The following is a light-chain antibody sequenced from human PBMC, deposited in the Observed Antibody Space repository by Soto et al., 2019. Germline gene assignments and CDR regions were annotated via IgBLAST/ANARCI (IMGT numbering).Light chain of an antibody. J-gene: IGKJ2*01. CDR1: QSVSSRY. V-gene: IGKV3-20*01. CDR3: QQHGSSPYT. CDR2: AAS. Sequence: EIVLTQSPGTLSLSPGERATLSCRANQSVSSRYLGWYQQKPGQAPMLLIYAASSRATGIPDRFSGSGSGTDFTLTISRLEPEDFAVYYCQQHGSSPYTFGQGTKLEIK.